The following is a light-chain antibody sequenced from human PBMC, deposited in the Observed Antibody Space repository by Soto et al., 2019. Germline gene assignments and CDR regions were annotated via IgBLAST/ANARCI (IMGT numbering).Light chain of an antibody. Sequence: ETVLTQSPATLSLSPGERATLSCRASQTVSSNYLAWYQQKPGQAPRLLIYTASSTATGIPDRFSGSGSGTDFTLTSSRLEHEDFAVYYCQQYGSSYIFGQGTKLEIK. CDR2: TAS. J-gene: IGKJ2*01. CDR3: QQYGSSYI. CDR1: QTVSSNY. V-gene: IGKV3-20*01.